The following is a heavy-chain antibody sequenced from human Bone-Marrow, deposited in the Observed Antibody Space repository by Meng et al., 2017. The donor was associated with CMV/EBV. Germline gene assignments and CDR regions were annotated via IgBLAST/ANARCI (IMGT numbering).Heavy chain of an antibody. CDR2: ISGSGGST. J-gene: IGHJ6*02. CDR3: GGGNHFFAMDV. V-gene: IGHV3-23*01. Sequence: GESLKISCAASGFTFSSYAMSWVRQAPGKGLEWVSAISGSGGSTYYADSVKGRFTISRDNTKNSLYLQMNSLRGEDTAVYFCGGGNHFFAMDVWGQGTTVTVSS. CDR1: GFTFSSYA. D-gene: IGHD4-23*01.